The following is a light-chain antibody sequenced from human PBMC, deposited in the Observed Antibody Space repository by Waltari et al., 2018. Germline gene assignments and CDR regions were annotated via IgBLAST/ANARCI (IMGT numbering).Light chain of an antibody. J-gene: IGKJ1*01. CDR3: QQYCCTPRT. Sequence: DIVMTQSPDSLAVSLGERATINCKSSQSVLSSSNNKNYLAWYQQRPGQPPKLLIYWASTRESGVPDRVSGSGSGTDFTLTISSLQAEDVAVYYCQQYCCTPRTFGQGTKVEIK. CDR2: WAS. V-gene: IGKV4-1*01. CDR1: QSVLSSSNNKNY.